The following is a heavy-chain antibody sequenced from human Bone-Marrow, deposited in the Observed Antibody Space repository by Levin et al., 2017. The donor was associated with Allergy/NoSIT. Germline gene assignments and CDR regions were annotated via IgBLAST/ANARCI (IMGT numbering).Heavy chain of an antibody. CDR3: GCMSGGSCYSGNWFDP. CDR2: INHSGST. V-gene: IGHV4-34*01. J-gene: IGHJ5*02. D-gene: IGHD2-15*01. Sequence: SETLSLTCAVYGGSFSGYYWSWIRQPPGKGLEWIGEINHSGSTNYNPSLKSRVTISVDTSKNQFSLKLSSVTAADTAVYYCGCMSGGSCYSGNWFDPWGQGTLVTVSS. CDR1: GGSFSGYY.